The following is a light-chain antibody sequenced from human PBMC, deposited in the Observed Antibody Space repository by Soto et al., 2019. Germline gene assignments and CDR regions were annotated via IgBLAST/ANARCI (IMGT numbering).Light chain of an antibody. V-gene: IGKV1-39*01. CDR3: QQSYSTPLN. J-gene: IGKJ4*01. CDR1: QSISSY. CDR2: AAS. Sequence: DIQMTQSPSSLSASVGDRVTITCRASQSISSYLNWYQQKPGKAPKLLIYAASSLQSGVPSRFSGSGSGTDFTLTISSLQPEDFATYYCQQSYSTPLNCGGGTKVDIK.